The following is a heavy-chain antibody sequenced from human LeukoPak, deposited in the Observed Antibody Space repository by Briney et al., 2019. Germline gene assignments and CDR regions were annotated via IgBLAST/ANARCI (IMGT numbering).Heavy chain of an antibody. CDR3: AHPSRTYYYYAMDV. CDR2: IIPIFGTT. D-gene: IGHD1-14*01. J-gene: IGHJ6*02. Sequence: SVKVSFKASRGTFSSYAISWVRQAPGQGLEWMGVIIPIFGTTNYAQKFQGRVTITADESTSTAYMELSSLRSEDTAVYYCAHPSRTYYYYAMDVWGQGTTVTVSS. CDR1: RGTFSSYA. V-gene: IGHV1-69*13.